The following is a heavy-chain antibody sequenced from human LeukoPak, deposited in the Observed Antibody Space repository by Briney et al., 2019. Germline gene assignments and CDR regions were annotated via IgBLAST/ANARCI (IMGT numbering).Heavy chain of an antibody. V-gene: IGHV1-2*02. J-gene: IGHJ3*02. CDR1: GYTFSIYG. D-gene: IGHD5-12*01. CDR3: ARAGGSGYDSNDAFDI. CDR2: INPNSGGT. Sequence: ASVKVSCKASGYTFSIYGFSWVRQAPGQGLEWMGWINPNSGGTNYAQKFQGRVTMTRDTSISTAYMELSRLRSDDTAVYYCARAGGSGYDSNDAFDIWGQGTMVTVSS.